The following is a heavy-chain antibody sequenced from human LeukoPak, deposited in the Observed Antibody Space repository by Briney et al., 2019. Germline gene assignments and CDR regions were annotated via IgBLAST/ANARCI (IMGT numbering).Heavy chain of an antibody. CDR3: AGGHNSGLDY. CDR1: GYSFTGYY. D-gene: IGHD6-19*01. J-gene: IGHJ4*02. Sequence: GASVKVSCKASGYSFTGYYMHWVRQAPGQGLEWLGRINPNSGGTNYAQKFQGRVTMTRDTSITTAYMELSRLRSDDTAVYYCAGGHNSGLDYWGQGTLVTVSS. V-gene: IGHV1-2*06. CDR2: INPNSGGT.